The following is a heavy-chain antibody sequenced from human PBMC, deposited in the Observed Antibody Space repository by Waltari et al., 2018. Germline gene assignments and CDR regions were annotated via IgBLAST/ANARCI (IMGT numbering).Heavy chain of an antibody. CDR3: ERGYYGSSWFH. CDR1: GYTFTSYD. J-gene: IGHJ4*01. CDR2: MNPTSGNK. V-gene: IGHV1-8*01. D-gene: IGHD6-13*01. Sequence: QVQLVQSGAEVKKPGASVKVSCKASGYTFTSYDINWVRQATGQGLEWMGWMNPTSGNKGYAQKFQGSVTTTRNTSISTADMQLSRRRSEDTAVYYRERGYYGSSWFHWGHRTLVTVSS.